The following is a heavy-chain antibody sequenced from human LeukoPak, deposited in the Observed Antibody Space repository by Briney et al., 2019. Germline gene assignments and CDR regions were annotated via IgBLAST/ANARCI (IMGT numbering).Heavy chain of an antibody. J-gene: IGHJ6*03. Sequence: SETLSLTCTVSGGSISSYHWSWIRQPPGKGLEWIGYIYYSGSTNYNPSLKSRVTISVDTSKNQFSLKLSSVTAADTAVYYCAKWNSYYLYMDVWGKGTTVSVSS. CDR3: AKWNSYYLYMDV. CDR2: IYYSGST. V-gene: IGHV4-59*01. CDR1: GGSISSYH. D-gene: IGHD1-1*01.